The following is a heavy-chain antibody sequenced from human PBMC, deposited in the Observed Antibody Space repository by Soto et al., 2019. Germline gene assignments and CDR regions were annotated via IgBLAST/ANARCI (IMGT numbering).Heavy chain of an antibody. CDR1: GVTFSSYG. V-gene: IGHV3-74*01. J-gene: IGHJ4*02. Sequence: PAGSIKLSSAASGVTFSSYGMHWVRKATGKGLEWVSGINASVGSTCYADSVKGRFTISRDNPKYAVYLQMNSLRAEDTPAYYCASRHSSNPGHWGQGTLVTVSS. CDR3: ASRHSSNPGH. D-gene: IGHD6-13*01. CDR2: INASVGST.